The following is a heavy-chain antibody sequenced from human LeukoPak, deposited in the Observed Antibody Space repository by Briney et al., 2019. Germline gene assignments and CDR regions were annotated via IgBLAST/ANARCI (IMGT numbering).Heavy chain of an antibody. CDR3: SRDQTFYSYYYYMDV. CDR2: INGDGSTT. J-gene: IGHJ6*03. CDR1: GYTFNFYW. V-gene: IGHV3-74*01. Sequence: GGSLRLSCAASGYTFNFYWMNWVRQAPGKGLVWVSRINGDGSTTTYADSVKGRFTISIDNAKNTLYLQMNSLRDEDTAVYYCSRDQTFYSYYYYMDVWGKGTTVTVSS.